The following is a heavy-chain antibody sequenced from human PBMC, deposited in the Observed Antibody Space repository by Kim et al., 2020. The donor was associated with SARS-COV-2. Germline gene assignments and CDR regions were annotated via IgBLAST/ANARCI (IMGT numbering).Heavy chain of an antibody. CDR1: GGSISSYY. CDR3: ARGSRAVDDYFDY. V-gene: IGHV4-59*01. CDR2: IYYSGST. J-gene: IGHJ4*02. D-gene: IGHD6-19*01. Sequence: SETLSLTCTVSGGSISSYYWSWIRQPPGKGLEWIGYIYYSGSTNYNPSLKSRVTISVDTSKNQFSLKLSSVTAADTAVYYCARGSRAVDDYFDYWGQGTLVTVSS.